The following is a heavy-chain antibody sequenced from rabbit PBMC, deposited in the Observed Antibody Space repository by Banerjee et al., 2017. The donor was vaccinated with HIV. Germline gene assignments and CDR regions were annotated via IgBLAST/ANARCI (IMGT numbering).Heavy chain of an antibody. Sequence: QEQLEESGGDLVKPEGSLTLTCTASGFSLSSSYYMCWVRQAPGKRPEWIACIYTGDGSTYYASWAKGRFTISKTSSTTVTLQMTGLTAADTATYFCVRETETYAGYAGYGYYFDLWGPGTLVTVS. CDR3: VRETETYAGYAGYGYYFDL. CDR1: GFSLSSSYY. V-gene: IGHV1S45*01. D-gene: IGHD7-1*01. J-gene: IGHJ4*01. CDR2: IYTGDGST.